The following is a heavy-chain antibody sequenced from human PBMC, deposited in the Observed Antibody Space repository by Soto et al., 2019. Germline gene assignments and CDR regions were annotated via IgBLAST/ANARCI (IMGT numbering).Heavy chain of an antibody. CDR1: GFTFSSYA. CDR3: AKDKGGGIFDWLLHYFDY. J-gene: IGHJ4*02. Sequence: EVQLLESGGGLVQPGGSLRLSCAASGFTFSSYAMSWVRQAPGKGLEWVSAISCSGGSTYYAHSVQGRFTISRDNYNNTLYLQMNSLRAEDTAVYYCAKDKGGGIFDWLLHYFDYWGQGTLVTVSS. D-gene: IGHD3-9*01. CDR2: ISCSGGST. V-gene: IGHV3-23*01.